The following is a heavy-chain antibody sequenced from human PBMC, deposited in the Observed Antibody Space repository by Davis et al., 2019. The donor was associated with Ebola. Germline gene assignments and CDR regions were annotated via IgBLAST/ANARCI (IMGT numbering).Heavy chain of an antibody. D-gene: IGHD1-1*01. CDR3: ARGGLEPVDY. CDR2: INPEATTT. CDR1: GFTSRSYW. J-gene: IGHJ4*02. V-gene: IGHV3-74*01. Sequence: PGGSLRLSCEASGFTSRSYWMHWVRQAPGKGLVWVSRINPEATTTNYADSVKGRFTISRDNAKNTLYLQMNCLRDEDTAVYYCARGGLEPVDYWGQGTLVTVSS.